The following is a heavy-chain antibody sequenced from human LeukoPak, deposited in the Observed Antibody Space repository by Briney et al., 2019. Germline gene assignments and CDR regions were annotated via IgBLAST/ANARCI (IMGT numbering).Heavy chain of an antibody. D-gene: IGHD2-15*01. J-gene: IGHJ4*02. V-gene: IGHV1-3*01. CDR2: INAGNGNT. CDR1: GYTFTRYA. Sequence: ASVKVSCKASGYTFTRYAMHWVRQAPGQRLEWMGWINAGNGNTKYSQKFQGRVTITRDTSASTAYMELSSLRSEDTAVYYCAVGDIVVVVALDYWGQGTLVTVSS. CDR3: AVGDIVVVVALDY.